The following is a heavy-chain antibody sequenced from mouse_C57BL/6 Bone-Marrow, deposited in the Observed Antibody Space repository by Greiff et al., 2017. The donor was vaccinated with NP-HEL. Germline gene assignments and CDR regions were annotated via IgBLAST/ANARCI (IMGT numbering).Heavy chain of an antibody. J-gene: IGHJ2*01. CDR1: GYTFTSYW. CDR2: IHPSDSDT. CDR3: AIEGDFPPYYFDY. Sequence: VQLKQPGAELVKPGASVKVSCKASGYTFTSYWMHWVKQRPGQGLEWIGRIHPSDSDTNYNQKFKGKATLTVDKSSSTAYMQLSSLTSEDSAVYYCAIEGDFPPYYFDYWGQGTTLTVSS. V-gene: IGHV1-74*01.